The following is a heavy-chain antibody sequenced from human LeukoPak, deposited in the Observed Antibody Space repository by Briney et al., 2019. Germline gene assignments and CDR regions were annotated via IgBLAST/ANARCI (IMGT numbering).Heavy chain of an antibody. J-gene: IGHJ3*02. CDR3: ARDSRYNEGAFDI. CDR2: IYHSGST. CDR1: GYSISGGYY. Sequence: SETLSLTCTVSGYSISGGYYWGWIRQPPGKGLEWIGSIYHSGSTYYNPSLKSRVTISVDTSKNQFSLKLSSVTAADTAVYYYARDSRYNEGAFDIWGQGTMVTVSS. D-gene: IGHD1-1*01. V-gene: IGHV4-38-2*02.